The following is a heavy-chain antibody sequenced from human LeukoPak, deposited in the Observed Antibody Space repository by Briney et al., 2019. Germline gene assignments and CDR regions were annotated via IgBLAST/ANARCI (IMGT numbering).Heavy chain of an antibody. CDR3: AILGGVRGTKRAFDI. D-gene: IGHD3-10*01. Sequence: ASVKVSCKASGYTFTGYYMHWVRQAPGQGLEWMGWINPNSGGTNYVQKFQGRVTMTRDTSISTAYMELSRLRSDDTAVYYCAILGGVRGTKRAFDIWGQGTMVTVSS. V-gene: IGHV1-2*02. J-gene: IGHJ3*02. CDR1: GYTFTGYY. CDR2: INPNSGGT.